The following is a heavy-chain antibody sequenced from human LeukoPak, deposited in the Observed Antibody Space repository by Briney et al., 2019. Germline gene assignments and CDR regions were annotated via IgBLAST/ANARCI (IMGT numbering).Heavy chain of an antibody. D-gene: IGHD4-17*01. Sequence: PSETLSLTCAVNGGSFSGYYWSWIRQPPGKGLEWIGEITHSGSTNYNPSLKSRVTISVDTSKNQFSLKLTSVTAADTAVYYCARGGSSYGGKTDYSGQGTLVTVSS. CDR1: GGSFSGYY. CDR2: ITHSGST. J-gene: IGHJ4*02. V-gene: IGHV4-34*01. CDR3: ARGGSSYGGKTDY.